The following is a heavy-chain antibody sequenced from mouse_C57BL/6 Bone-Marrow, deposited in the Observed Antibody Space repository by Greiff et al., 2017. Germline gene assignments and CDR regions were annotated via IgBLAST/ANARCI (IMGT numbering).Heavy chain of an antibody. CDR3: ARQIYYDYDPLAY. CDR1: GFTFSSYG. V-gene: IGHV5-6*01. Sequence: EVKLVESGGDLVKPGGSLKLSCAASGFTFSSYGMSWVRQTPDKRLEWVATISSGGSYTYSPDSVKGRFTISRDNAKNTLYLQLSSLTSEDTAMXYCARQIYYDYDPLAYWGQGTLVTVSA. D-gene: IGHD2-4*01. J-gene: IGHJ3*01. CDR2: ISSGGSYT.